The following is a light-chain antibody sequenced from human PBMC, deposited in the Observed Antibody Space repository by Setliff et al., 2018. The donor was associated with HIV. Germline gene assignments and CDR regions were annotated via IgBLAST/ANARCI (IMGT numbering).Light chain of an antibody. V-gene: IGLV2-14*02. CDR1: SSDVGSYNL. CDR3: SSYTSSTPLYV. CDR2: EVS. Sequence: QSALAQPASVSGSPGQSITISCTGTSSDVGSYNLVSWYQHHPGKAPKLMIYEVSKWPSGVSNRFSGSKSGNTASLTISGLQAEDEADYYCSSYTSSTPLYVFGNGT. J-gene: IGLJ1*01.